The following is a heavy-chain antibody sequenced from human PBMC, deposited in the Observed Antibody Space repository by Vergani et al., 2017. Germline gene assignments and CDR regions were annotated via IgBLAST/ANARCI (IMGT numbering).Heavy chain of an antibody. CDR3: AGYTAMDQTFDY. J-gene: IGHJ4*02. CDR1: GGSISSYY. Sequence: QVQLQESGPGLVKPSETLSLTCTVSGGSISSYYWSWIRQPPGKGLEWIGYIYYSGSTNYNPSLKSRVTISVDTSKNQFSLKLSSVTAADTAVYYCAGYTAMDQTFDYWGQGTLVTVSS. D-gene: IGHD5-18*01. V-gene: IGHV4-59*08. CDR2: IYYSGST.